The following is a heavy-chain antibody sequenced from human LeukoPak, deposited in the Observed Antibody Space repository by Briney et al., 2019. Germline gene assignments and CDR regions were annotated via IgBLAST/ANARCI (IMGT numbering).Heavy chain of an antibody. CDR3: ARGGFYSGLFDY. Sequence: SETLSLTCTVSGGSIRGDYWSWIRQPPGKGLEWIGYIYYTGSTNYNPSLKSRVTISADTSKNQFSLKLSSVTAADTAVYYCARGGFYSGLFDYWGQGTLVTVSS. V-gene: IGHV4-59*12. CDR1: GGSIRGDY. D-gene: IGHD4-4*01. J-gene: IGHJ4*02. CDR2: IYYTGST.